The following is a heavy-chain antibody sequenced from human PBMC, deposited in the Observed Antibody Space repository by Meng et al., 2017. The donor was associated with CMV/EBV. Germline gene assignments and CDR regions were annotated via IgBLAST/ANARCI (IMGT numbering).Heavy chain of an antibody. CDR2: IKQDGSEK. V-gene: IGHV3-7*01. CDR1: GFTSSSYW. J-gene: IGHJ6*02. Sequence: GGSLRLSCAASGFTSSSYWMSWVRQAPGKGLEWVAYIKQDGSEKYYVDSVKGRFTISRNNTKNPLYLKMNSLRAEDTAVYYCARDRNNWTLFWYYYYGMDVWGQGTTVTVSS. D-gene: IGHD1-1*01. CDR3: ARDRNNWTLFWYYYYGMDV.